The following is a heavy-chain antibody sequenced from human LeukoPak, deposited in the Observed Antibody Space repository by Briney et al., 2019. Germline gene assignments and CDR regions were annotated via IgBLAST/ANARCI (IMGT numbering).Heavy chain of an antibody. CDR2: MNPNSGNT. CDR3: ARAVGGYSYSYYFDY. J-gene: IGHJ4*02. D-gene: IGHD5-18*01. CDR1: GYTFTSYD. Sequence: ASVKVSCKASGYTFTSYDINWVRQATGQGLEWMGWMNPNSGNTGYAQKFQGRVTITRNTSISTAYMELSSLRSEDTALYYCARAVGGYSYSYYFDYWGQGTLVTVSS. V-gene: IGHV1-8*03.